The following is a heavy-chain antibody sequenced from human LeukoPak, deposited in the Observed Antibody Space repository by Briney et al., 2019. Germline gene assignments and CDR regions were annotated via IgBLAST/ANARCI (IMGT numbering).Heavy chain of an antibody. D-gene: IGHD3-10*01. CDR3: ATESMVRAQGDYYYYMDV. J-gene: IGHJ6*03. Sequence: ASVKVSCKVSGYTLTELSMHWVRQAPGKGLEWMGGFDPEDGETIYAQKFQGRVTMTEDTSTDTACMELSSLRSEDTAVYYCATESMVRAQGDYYYYMDVWGKGTTVTVSS. CDR2: FDPEDGET. CDR1: GYTLTELS. V-gene: IGHV1-24*01.